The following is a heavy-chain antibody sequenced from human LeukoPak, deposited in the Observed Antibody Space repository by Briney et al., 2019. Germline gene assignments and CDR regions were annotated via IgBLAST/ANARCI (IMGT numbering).Heavy chain of an antibody. J-gene: IGHJ4*02. CDR2: ISAYNGNT. Sequence: ASVKVSCKASGYTFTSYGISWVRQAPGQGLEWMGWISAYNGNTNYAQKLQGRVTMTTDTSTSTAYMELRSPRSDDTAVYYCARGSDYYDSSGYSQFYFDYWGQGTLVTVSS. V-gene: IGHV1-18*01. D-gene: IGHD3-22*01. CDR1: GYTFTSYG. CDR3: ARGSDYYDSSGYSQFYFDY.